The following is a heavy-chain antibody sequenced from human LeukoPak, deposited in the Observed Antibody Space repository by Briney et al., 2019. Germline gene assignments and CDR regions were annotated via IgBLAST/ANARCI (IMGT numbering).Heavy chain of an antibody. CDR1: GFTFSTYW. D-gene: IGHD6-13*01. CDR3: ARDRRGVAAAGTDRYYYYYMDV. Sequence: GGSLRLSCAASGFTFSTYWMHWVRQVPGKGLVWVSRTNSDGSSTSYADSVKGRFTISRDNAKNSLYLQMNSLRAEDTAVYYCARDRRGVAAAGTDRYYYYYMDVWGKGTTVTVSS. V-gene: IGHV3-74*01. CDR2: TNSDGSST. J-gene: IGHJ6*03.